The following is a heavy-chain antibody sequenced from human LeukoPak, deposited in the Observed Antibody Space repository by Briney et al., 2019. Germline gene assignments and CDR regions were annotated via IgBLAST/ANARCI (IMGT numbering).Heavy chain of an antibody. CDR2: IYHSGST. Sequence: SQTLSLTCAVSGGSISSGGYSWSWIRQPPGKGLEWIGYIYHSGSTYYNPSLQSRVTISVDTSKNQFSLNLNSVTAADTAVYYCARGGAARLHFQNWGQGTLVTVSS. V-gene: IGHV4-30-2*01. CDR1: GGSISSGGYS. D-gene: IGHD6-6*01. CDR3: ARGGAARLHFQN. J-gene: IGHJ1*01.